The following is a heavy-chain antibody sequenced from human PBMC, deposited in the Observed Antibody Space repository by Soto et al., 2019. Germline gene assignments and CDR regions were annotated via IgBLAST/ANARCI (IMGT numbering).Heavy chain of an antibody. V-gene: IGHV1-69*06. CDR3: ASREKSGSWYRSLYYSAY. CDR1: GGTFSSYA. Sequence: QVQLVQSGAEVKKPGSSVKVSCKASGGTFSSYAISWVRQAPGQGLEWMGGIIPIFVTANDAQKFQGRVTITADKRTRADYMELGSLRADVLSVYYWASREKSGSWYRSLYYSAYWGQGTLVSVSA. D-gene: IGHD6-13*01. J-gene: IGHJ4*02. CDR2: IIPIFVTA.